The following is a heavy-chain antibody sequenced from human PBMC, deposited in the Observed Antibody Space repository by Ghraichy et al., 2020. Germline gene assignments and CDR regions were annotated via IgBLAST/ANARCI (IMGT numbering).Heavy chain of an antibody. CDR3: ARDAKRWLQLVYYFDY. J-gene: IGHJ4*02. V-gene: IGHV3-48*02. CDR1: GFTFSSYS. Sequence: GESLNISCAASGFTFSSYSMNWVRQAPGKGLEWVSYISSSSSTIYYADSVKGRFTISRDNAKNSLYLQMNSLRDEDTAVYYCARDAKRWLQLVYYFDYWGQGTLVTVSS. D-gene: IGHD5-24*01. CDR2: ISSSSSTI.